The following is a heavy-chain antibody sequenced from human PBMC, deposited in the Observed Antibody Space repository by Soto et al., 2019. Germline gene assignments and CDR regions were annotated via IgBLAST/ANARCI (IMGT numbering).Heavy chain of an antibody. CDR1: GFTFSSYA. V-gene: IGHV3-30-3*01. Sequence: GGSLRLSCAASGFTFSSYAMHWVRQAPGKGLEWVAVISYDGSNKYYADSVKGRFTISRDNSKNTLYLQMNSLRAEDTAVYYCARGGPTAFFDYWGQGSLVTVSS. CDR2: ISYDGSNK. D-gene: IGHD4-17*01. CDR3: ARGGPTAFFDY. J-gene: IGHJ4*02.